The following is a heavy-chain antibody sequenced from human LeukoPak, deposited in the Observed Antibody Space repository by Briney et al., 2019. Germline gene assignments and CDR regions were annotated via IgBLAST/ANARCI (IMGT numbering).Heavy chain of an antibody. CDR1: GGSFSGYY. Sequence: PSETLSLTCAVYGGSFSGYYWSWIRQPPGKGLEWIGEINHSGSTNYNPSLKSRVTISVDTSKNQFSLKLSSVTAADTAVYYCARSLWFGEWGQGTLVTVSS. D-gene: IGHD3-10*01. CDR3: ARSLWFGE. J-gene: IGHJ4*02. V-gene: IGHV4-34*01. CDR2: INHSGST.